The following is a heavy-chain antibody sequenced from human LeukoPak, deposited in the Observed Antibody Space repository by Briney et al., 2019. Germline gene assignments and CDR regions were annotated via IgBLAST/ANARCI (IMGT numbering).Heavy chain of an antibody. J-gene: IGHJ3*02. Sequence: ASVKVFCKASGYTFTSYDINWVRQATGQGLEWMGWMNPNSGNTGYAQKFQRRVTMTRNTSISTAYMELSSLRSEDTAVYYCARGQGQEDAFDIWGQGTMVTVSP. V-gene: IGHV1-8*01. CDR2: MNPNSGNT. CDR1: GYTFTSYD. CDR3: ARGQGQEDAFDI.